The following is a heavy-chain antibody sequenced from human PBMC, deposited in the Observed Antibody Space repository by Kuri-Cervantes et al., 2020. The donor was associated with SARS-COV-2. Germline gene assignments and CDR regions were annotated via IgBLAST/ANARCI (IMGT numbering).Heavy chain of an antibody. V-gene: IGHV3-7*03. D-gene: IGHD2-2*01. CDR1: GFTFSGYW. CDR2: IKHDGSEK. CDR3: ARDEDCSSTSCYHWYFDL. Sequence: GGSLRLSCAASGFTFSGYWMTWVRQAPGKGLEWVANIKHDGSEKYYVDSVKGRFTISRDNAKNSLYLQMNSLRAEDTALYYCARDEDCSSTSCYHWYFDLWGRGTLVTVSS. J-gene: IGHJ2*01.